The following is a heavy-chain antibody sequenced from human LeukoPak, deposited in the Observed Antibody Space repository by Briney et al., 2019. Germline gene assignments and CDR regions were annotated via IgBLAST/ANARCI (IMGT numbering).Heavy chain of an antibody. CDR1: GFTFTNHW. V-gene: IGHV3-74*01. J-gene: IGHJ4*02. Sequence: PGGSLRLSCAASGFTFTNHWMHWVRQAPGKGLVWVSRIRPDGRETNHAGSVKGRFIISRDNAKNTLYLQMNSLGDEDTAVYFCGRGAVLGSGSVDYWGQGVLVTVSS. CDR2: IRPDGRET. D-gene: IGHD3-10*01. CDR3: GRGAVLGSGSVDY.